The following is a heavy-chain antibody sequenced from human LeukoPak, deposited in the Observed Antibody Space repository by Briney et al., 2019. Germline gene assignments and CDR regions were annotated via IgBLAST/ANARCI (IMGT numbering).Heavy chain of an antibody. CDR3: ARDLGQYYDTSDNWFDP. Sequence: GGSLRLSCAASGFTFSSSGMTWVRQAPGKGLQWVSTIGSDGHIYYEDSVKGRVTISRDNARNSVFLQMNSLRVEDTAVYYCARDLGQYYDTSDNWFDPWGQGTLVTVSS. J-gene: IGHJ5*02. CDR1: GFTFSSSG. V-gene: IGHV3-21*01. D-gene: IGHD3-22*01. CDR2: IGSDGHI.